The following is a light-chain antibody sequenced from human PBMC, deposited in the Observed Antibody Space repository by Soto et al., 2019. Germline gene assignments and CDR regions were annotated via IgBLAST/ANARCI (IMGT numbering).Light chain of an antibody. V-gene: IGKV3-15*01. CDR3: KQYNKWPPIT. Sequence: EIVMTQSPATLSVSPGERASLSCRASQSVSINLAWYQQKPGQPPRLLIYRASTRAAGIPARFSGSGSGTECTLTINSMQSEDFAVYYCKQYNKWPPITVGQGTRLETK. CDR2: RAS. CDR1: QSVSIN. J-gene: IGKJ5*01.